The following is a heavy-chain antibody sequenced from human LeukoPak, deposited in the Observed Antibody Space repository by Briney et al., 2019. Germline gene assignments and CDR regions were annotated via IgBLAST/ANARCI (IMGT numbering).Heavy chain of an antibody. D-gene: IGHD5-12*01. CDR3: ARGGRGYSGYDYYYYYGMDV. CDR1: GYTFTSYD. CDR2: MNPNSGNT. V-gene: IGHV1-8*01. J-gene: IGHJ6*02. Sequence: ASVKVSCKASGYTFTSYDINWVRQATGQGLEWMGWMNPNSGNTGYAQKFQGRVTMTRNTSISTAYMELSSLRSEDTAVYYCARGGRGYSGYDYYYYYGMDVWGQGTTVTVSS.